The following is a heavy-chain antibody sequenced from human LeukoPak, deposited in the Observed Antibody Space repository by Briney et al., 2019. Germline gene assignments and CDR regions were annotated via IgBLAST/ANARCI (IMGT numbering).Heavy chain of an antibody. CDR2: IYHGGGT. CDR3: ARISGPEGNYYYYMDL. V-gene: IGHV4-38-2*02. D-gene: IGHD5-12*01. Sequence: SETLSLTCTVSGYSVGSGFSWGWIRQPPGKGLEWIGSIYHGGGTYHNPSLKSRLTISLDTSRNQFSLNLNSVTAADTAVYYCARISGPEGNYYYYMDLWGKGTTVTVSS. J-gene: IGHJ6*03. CDR1: GYSVGSGFS.